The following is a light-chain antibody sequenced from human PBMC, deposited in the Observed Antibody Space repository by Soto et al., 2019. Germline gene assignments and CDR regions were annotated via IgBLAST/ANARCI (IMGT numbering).Light chain of an antibody. V-gene: IGLV2-14*01. Sequence: QSALTQPASVSGSPGQLITISCTGTSSDVGGYGFVSWYQHHPGEAPKLIIYEVSNRPSGVSSRFSGSKSGNTASLTISGLQAEDESLYYCSSKSSGSTPMLFGGGTKVTVL. CDR3: SSKSSGSTPML. CDR2: EVS. CDR1: SSDVGGYGF. J-gene: IGLJ3*02.